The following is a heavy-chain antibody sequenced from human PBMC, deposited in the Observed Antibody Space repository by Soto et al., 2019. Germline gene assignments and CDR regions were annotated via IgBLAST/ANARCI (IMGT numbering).Heavy chain of an antibody. V-gene: IGHV2-5*02. J-gene: IGHJ4*02. Sequence: QITLKESGPTLVKPTQTLTLTCTFSGFSLSTSGVGVGWIRQPPGKALEWLAFLYWDDDKRYSPPLKSRLTITKDTSKTQVLLTMTNMDPVDTATYYCARTSVNWGSRGLVDYWGQGTLVTVAS. D-gene: IGHD7-27*01. CDR1: GFSLSTSGVG. CDR3: ARTSVNWGSRGLVDY. CDR2: LYWDDDK.